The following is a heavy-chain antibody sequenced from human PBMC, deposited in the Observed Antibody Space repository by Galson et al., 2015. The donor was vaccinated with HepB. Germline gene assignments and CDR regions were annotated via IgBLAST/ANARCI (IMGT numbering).Heavy chain of an antibody. CDR3: AKGAYRSSAYLYGMDL. J-gene: IGHJ6*02. CDR2: GTDSGDTA. V-gene: IGHV3-23*01. D-gene: IGHD6-6*01. Sequence: SLRPSCAASGFRFNSYAMTWVRPAPGTRLEWVSGGTDSGDTAYYADFVKGRFTISRDNSKNNLFLQVNSLRVEDTAVYYCAKGAYRSSAYLYGMDLWGHGTTVIVS. CDR1: GFRFNSYA.